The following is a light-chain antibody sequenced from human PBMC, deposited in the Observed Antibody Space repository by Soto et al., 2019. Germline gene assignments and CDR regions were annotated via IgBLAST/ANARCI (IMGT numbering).Light chain of an antibody. CDR1: QSVSSY. J-gene: IGKJ4*01. Sequence: EIVLTQSPATLSLSPGERATLSCRASQSVSSYLAWYQQKPGQAPRLLIYDASNRATGIPARFSGSGSGTDFPLTISSLEPEDFAVYYCHPRSNWPPLPFGGGTKVEIK. CDR2: DAS. CDR3: HPRSNWPPLP. V-gene: IGKV3-11*01.